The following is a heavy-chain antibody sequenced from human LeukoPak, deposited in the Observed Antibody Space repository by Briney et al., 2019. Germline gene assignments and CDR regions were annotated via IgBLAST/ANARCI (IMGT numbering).Heavy chain of an antibody. V-gene: IGHV3-48*01. J-gene: IGHJ4*02. CDR2: ISSRSSTI. CDR3: ARGAGNGRNHFDY. CDR1: GFTFSSNS. D-gene: IGHD1-14*01. Sequence: GGSLRLSCAASGFTFSSNSMNWVRQAPGKGLEWVSYISSRSSTIYYADSVKGRFTISRDNATNSLYLQMNSLKAEDTGVYYCARGAGNGRNHFDYWGQGTLVTVSS.